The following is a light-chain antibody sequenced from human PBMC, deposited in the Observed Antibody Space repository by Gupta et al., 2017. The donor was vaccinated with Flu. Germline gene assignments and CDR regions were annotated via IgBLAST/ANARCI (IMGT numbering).Light chain of an antibody. CDR1: QSVGSW. V-gene: IGKV1-12*01. CDR2: TAS. CDR3: QLWYTFPVT. J-gene: IGKJ4*02. Sequence: PSSVSASVGDRVTITCRASQSVGSWLAPYQQKPRYAPKLLLDTASSFQGAVPSRFRGSGSGIDFTLTITNLQPEDFATHYCQLWYTFPVTFGGGTKVESK.